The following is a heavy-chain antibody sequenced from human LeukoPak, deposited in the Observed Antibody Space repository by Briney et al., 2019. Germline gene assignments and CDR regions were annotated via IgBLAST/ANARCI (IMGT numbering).Heavy chain of an antibody. CDR3: ARGSKWFGELIRRGEYYFDY. V-gene: IGHV3-30*04. CDR1: GFTLSSYD. D-gene: IGHD3-10*01. J-gene: IGHJ4*02. CDR2: ISYDGSKK. Sequence: GSLRLSCAASGFTLSSYDIHWVRQAPGKGLEWVAVISYDGSKKYYADSVKGRLTISRDNSKNTLYLQMNSLRAEDTAVYYCARGSKWFGELIRRGEYYFDYWGQGTLVTVSS.